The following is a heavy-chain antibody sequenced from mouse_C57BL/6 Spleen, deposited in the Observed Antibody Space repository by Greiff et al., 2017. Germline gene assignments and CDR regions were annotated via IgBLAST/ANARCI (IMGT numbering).Heavy chain of an antibody. Sequence: QVQLQQSGAELVRPGASVTLSCKASGYTFTDYEMHWVKQTPVHGLEWIGAIDPETGGTAYNQKFKGKAILTADKSSSTAYMALRSLTSEDSAVYYCTRRSMITTTRGYYFDYWGQGTTLTVSS. V-gene: IGHV1-15*01. CDR1: GYTFTDYE. CDR2: IDPETGGT. CDR3: TRRSMITTTRGYYFDY. J-gene: IGHJ2*01. D-gene: IGHD2-4*01.